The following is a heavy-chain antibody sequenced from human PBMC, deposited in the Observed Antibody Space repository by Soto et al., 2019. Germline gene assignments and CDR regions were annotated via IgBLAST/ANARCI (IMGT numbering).Heavy chain of an antibody. CDR3: AKGFGSGSSPTAWYFDL. Sequence: GGSLRLSCAASGFIFSTYGMHWVRQAPGKGLEWVAIISYDGSNKYSADSVKGRFTISRDNSKNTLYLQMNSLRPEDTAVYYCAKGFGSGSSPTAWYFDLWGRGTLVTVSS. V-gene: IGHV3-30*18. D-gene: IGHD6-19*01. J-gene: IGHJ2*01. CDR1: GFIFSTYG. CDR2: ISYDGSNK.